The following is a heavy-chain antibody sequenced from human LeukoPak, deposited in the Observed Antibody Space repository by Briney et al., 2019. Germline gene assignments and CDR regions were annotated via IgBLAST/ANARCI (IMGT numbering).Heavy chain of an antibody. CDR3: ARYVVYGSGKYYFDY. V-gene: IGHV4-39*01. CDR2: INYSGST. Sequence: SETLSLTCIVSGGSISSSPYFWGWIRQPPGKGLEWIASINYSGSTYYNPSLKSRVTISVDTSENQFSLKLSSVTAADTAVYYCARYVVYGSGKYYFDYWGQGALVTVSS. CDR1: GGSISSSPYF. D-gene: IGHD3-10*01. J-gene: IGHJ4*02.